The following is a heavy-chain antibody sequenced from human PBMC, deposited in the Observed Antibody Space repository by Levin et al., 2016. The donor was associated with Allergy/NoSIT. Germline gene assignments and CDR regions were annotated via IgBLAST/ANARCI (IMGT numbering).Heavy chain of an antibody. V-gene: IGHV4-59*13. CDR2: IYYSGST. CDR1: GGSISSYY. Sequence: SETLSLTCTVSGGSISSYYWSWIRQPPGKGLEWIGYIYYSGSTNYNPSLKSRVTISVDTSKNQFSLKLSSVTAADTAVYYCARAWTTGKDAFDIWGQGTMVTVSS. J-gene: IGHJ3*02. CDR3: ARAWTTGKDAFDI. D-gene: IGHD3/OR15-3a*01.